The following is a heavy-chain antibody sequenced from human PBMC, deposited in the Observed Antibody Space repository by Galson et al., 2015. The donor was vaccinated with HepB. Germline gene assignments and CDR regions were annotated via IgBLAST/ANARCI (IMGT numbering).Heavy chain of an antibody. CDR3: ARDRPGYGDNNDIYYYYMDV. CDR2: ISSSDNAI. V-gene: IGHV3-11*01. Sequence: SLRLSCAASGFTFSDYYMSWIRQAPGKGLEWVSYISSSDNAIYYADSVKGRFTISRDSAKNSLYLQMNSLRAEDTAMYFCARDRPGYGDNNDIYYYYMDVWGKGTTVTVSS. J-gene: IGHJ6*03. D-gene: IGHD4-17*01. CDR1: GFTFSDYY.